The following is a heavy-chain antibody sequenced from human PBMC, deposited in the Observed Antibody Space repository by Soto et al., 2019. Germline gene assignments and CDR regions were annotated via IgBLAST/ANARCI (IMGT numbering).Heavy chain of an antibody. CDR3: ARVEVTMVRGVSFDP. D-gene: IGHD3-10*01. CDR2: ISSSSSYI. V-gene: IGHV3-21*01. Sequence: GGSLRLSCAASGFTFSSYSMNWVRQAPGKGLEWVSSISSSSSYIYYADSVKGRFTISRDNAKNSLYLQMNSLRAEDTAVYYCARVEVTMVRGVSFDPWGQGXLVTVYS. J-gene: IGHJ5*02. CDR1: GFTFSSYS.